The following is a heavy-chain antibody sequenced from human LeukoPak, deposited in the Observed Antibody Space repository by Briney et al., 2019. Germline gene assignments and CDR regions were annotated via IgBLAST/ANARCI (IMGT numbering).Heavy chain of an antibody. V-gene: IGHV1-69*13. CDR2: IIPIFGTA. D-gene: IGHD2-2*01. J-gene: IGHJ6*02. CDR3: AKPGVPADIYYGMDV. CDR1: GSTFRSYV. Sequence: SVKVSCKASGSTFRSYVISWVRQAPGQGLEWMGGIIPIFGTANYAQKFQGRVTITADESTSTAYMELSSLRSEDTAVYYCAKPGVPADIYYGMDVWGQGTTVTVSS.